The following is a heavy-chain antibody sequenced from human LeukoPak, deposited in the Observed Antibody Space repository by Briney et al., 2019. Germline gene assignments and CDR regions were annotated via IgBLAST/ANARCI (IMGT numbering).Heavy chain of an antibody. J-gene: IGHJ3*02. V-gene: IGHV7-4-1*02. CDR1: GYTFSNYA. CDR2: INTNTGNP. Sequence: ASVKVSCKASGYTFSNYAMNWVRQAPGQGLEWMGWINTNTGNPTYAQGFTGRFVFSLDTSVSTAYLQISSLKAEDTAMYYCARERRSSSPGEQQLVRAFDIWGQGTMVTVSS. D-gene: IGHD6-13*01. CDR3: ARERRSSSPGEQQLVRAFDI.